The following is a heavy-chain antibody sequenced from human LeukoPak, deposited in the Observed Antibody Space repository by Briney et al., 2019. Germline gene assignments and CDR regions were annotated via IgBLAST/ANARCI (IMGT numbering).Heavy chain of an antibody. CDR1: GLTFSRYA. V-gene: IGHV3-23*01. CDR3: AKEGRLTVAAVVVENYFDF. D-gene: IGHD3-22*01. Sequence: GGSLTLSCVVSGLTFSRYAMSWVRLSPGKGLEWVSGISGSGGHTYYTDSVKGRFTISRDNSKPTVSPQMNSLTTDDTAVYYCAKEGRLTVAAVVVENYFDFWGQGTPVIVSA. CDR2: ISGSGGHT. J-gene: IGHJ4*02.